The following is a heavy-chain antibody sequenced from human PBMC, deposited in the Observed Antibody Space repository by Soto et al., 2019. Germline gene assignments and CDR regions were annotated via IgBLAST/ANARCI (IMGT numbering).Heavy chain of an antibody. CDR1: GFTFSSYG. J-gene: IGHJ4*02. CDR2: ISYDGSNK. CDR3: AKFGTVTNPFHDY. Sequence: GGSLRLSCAASGFTFSSYGMHWVRQAPGKGLEWVAVISYDGSNKYYADSVKGRFTISRDNSKNTLYLQMNSLRAEDTAVYYCAKFGTVTNPFHDYWGQGTLVTVSS. V-gene: IGHV3-30*18. D-gene: IGHD4-17*01.